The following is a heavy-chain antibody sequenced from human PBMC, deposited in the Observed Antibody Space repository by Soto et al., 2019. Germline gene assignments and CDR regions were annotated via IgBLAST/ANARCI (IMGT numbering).Heavy chain of an antibody. CDR3: AKDLTRQLAYWLDP. CDR2: INAHSGGT. D-gene: IGHD6-6*01. J-gene: IGHJ5*02. V-gene: IGHV1-2*02. Sequence: SVKVSCKASGFSFTGYYIHWLRQAPGQGLEWMGWINAHSGGTEYAQKFQGRVTLTRDTSIATAYLTLTSLTSDDMALYYCAKDLTRQLAYWLDPWGQGTQVTVSS. CDR1: GFSFTGYY.